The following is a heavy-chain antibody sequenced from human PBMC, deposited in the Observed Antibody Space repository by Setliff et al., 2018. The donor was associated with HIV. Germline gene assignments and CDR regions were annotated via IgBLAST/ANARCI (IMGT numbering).Heavy chain of an antibody. V-gene: IGHV4-39*01. D-gene: IGHD3-3*01. CDR3: ARHKTNYDFYAFDI. CDR2: IHSSGAT. CDR1: SGSISSSIFY. J-gene: IGHJ3*02. Sequence: PSETLSLTCTVSSGSISSSIFYWGWIRQPPGKGLEWIGSIHSSGATYYNTSLKSRVVMSVDSSRSRFSLKLRSVTASDTAVYYCARHKTNYDFYAFDIWGQGTMVTVSS.